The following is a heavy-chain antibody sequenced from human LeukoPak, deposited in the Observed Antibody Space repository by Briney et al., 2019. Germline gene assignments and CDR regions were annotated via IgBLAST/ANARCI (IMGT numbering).Heavy chain of an antibody. CDR2: ISYDSSNK. V-gene: IGHV3-30*03. CDR1: GFTFSSYG. Sequence: GGSLRLSCAASGFTFSSYGMHWVRQAPGKGLEWVAGISYDSSNKYYADSVKGRFTISRDNSKNTLYLQMNSLRAEDTAVYYCGLWGSTYYMDVWGKGTTVTVSS. J-gene: IGHJ6*03. CDR3: GLWGSTYYMDV. D-gene: IGHD2-2*01.